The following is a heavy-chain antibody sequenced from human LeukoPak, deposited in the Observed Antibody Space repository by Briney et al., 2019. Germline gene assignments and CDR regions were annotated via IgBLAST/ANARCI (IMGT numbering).Heavy chain of an antibody. D-gene: IGHD2-15*01. J-gene: IGHJ3*02. CDR3: ARESYCSGGSCYSGRAFDI. CDR1: GFTFSSYA. V-gene: IGHV3-30*04. Sequence: GGSLRLSCAASGFTFSSYAMHWVRQAPGKGLEWVTIISYDGTNKYYADSVKGRFTISRDNSKNTLFLQMNSLRAEDTAVYYCARESYCSGGSCYSGRAFDIWGQGTMVTVSS. CDR2: ISYDGTNK.